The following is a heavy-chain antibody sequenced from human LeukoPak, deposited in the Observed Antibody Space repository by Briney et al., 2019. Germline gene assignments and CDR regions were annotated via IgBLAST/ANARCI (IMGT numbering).Heavy chain of an antibody. D-gene: IGHD5-18*01. CDR3: ATGGGYSAWDYFDY. V-gene: IGHV3-30*04. J-gene: IGHJ4*02. CDR1: GFTFSSYA. Sequence: GGSLRLSCAASGFTFSSYAMHWFRQAPGKGLEWVAVISYDGSNKYYADSVKGRFTISRDNSKNTLYLQMNSLRSEDMAVYYCATGGGYSAWDYFDYWGQGTLVTVSS. CDR2: ISYDGSNK.